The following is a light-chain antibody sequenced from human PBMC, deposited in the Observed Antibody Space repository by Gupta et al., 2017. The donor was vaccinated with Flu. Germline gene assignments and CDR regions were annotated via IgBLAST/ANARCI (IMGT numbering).Light chain of an antibody. Sequence: SVLTQPPSASGPPGPTVAISCSRSSSNIGSNTVAWHQQLAGTAPKLLIYSNKKRPPGVAERSSGSKSGTSASLASSGLQSEEEADYYCAAGDDSLNGWVFGGGTKLTVL. CDR3: AAGDDSLNGWV. CDR1: SSNIGSNT. CDR2: SNK. V-gene: IGLV1-44*01. J-gene: IGLJ3*02.